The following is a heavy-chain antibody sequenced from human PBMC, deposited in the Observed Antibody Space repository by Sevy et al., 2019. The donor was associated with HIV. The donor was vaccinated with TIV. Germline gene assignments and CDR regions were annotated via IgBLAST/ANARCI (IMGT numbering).Heavy chain of an antibody. CDR3: VREVGHLMRIDY. V-gene: IGHV4-4*02. Sequence: SETLSLTCAVSGDSISSDSWWTWVRQSPEKGPEWIGESYHDGRTNYNPSLWGRATISVDMSKNQFSLDLTSVTVADTAVYYCVREVGHLMRIDYWGQGTLVTVSS. J-gene: IGHJ4*02. CDR2: SYHDGRT. CDR1: GDSISSDSW.